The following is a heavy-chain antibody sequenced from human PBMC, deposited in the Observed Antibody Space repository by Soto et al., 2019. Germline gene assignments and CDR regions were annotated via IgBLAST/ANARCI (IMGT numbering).Heavy chain of an antibody. CDR3: AREYEWLRTPGDYYYYGMDV. CDR1: GYTFTSYY. J-gene: IGHJ6*02. CDR2: INPSGGST. V-gene: IGHV1-46*01. D-gene: IGHD5-12*01. Sequence: QVQLVQSGAEVKKPGASVKVSCKASGYTFTSYYMHWVRQAPGQGLEWMGIINPSGGSTSYAQKFQGRVTMTRDTSTSTVYMELSSLRSEDTAVYYCAREYEWLRTPGDYYYYGMDVWGQGTTVTVSS.